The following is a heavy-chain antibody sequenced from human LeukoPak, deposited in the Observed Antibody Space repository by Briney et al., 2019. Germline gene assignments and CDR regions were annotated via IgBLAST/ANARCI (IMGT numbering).Heavy chain of an antibody. CDR1: GDSVSSGNYY. D-gene: IGHD2-8*01. CDR3: ARAEWSPYYYGMDV. V-gene: IGHV4-61*01. CDR2: VYYSGST. Sequence: SETLSLTCTVSGDSVSSGNYYWSWIRQPPGKGLEWIGYVYYSGSTNYNPSLKSRVTISVDTSKNQFSLKLSSVTAADTAVYYCARAEWSPYYYGMDVWGQGTTVTVSS. J-gene: IGHJ6*02.